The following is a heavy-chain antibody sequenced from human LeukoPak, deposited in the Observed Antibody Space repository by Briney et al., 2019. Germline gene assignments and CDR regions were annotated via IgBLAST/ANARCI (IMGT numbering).Heavy chain of an antibody. Sequence: ASVKVSCKASGYTFTNHYMHCVRQAPGQGLECMGWINPNSGGTNYAQKFQGRVTMTRDTSISTAYMELSRLGSDDTAMYYCARVAYCTIGVCVNFDYWGQGTPVTVSS. CDR1: GYTFTNHY. V-gene: IGHV1-2*02. D-gene: IGHD2-8*01. CDR2: INPNSGGT. CDR3: ARVAYCTIGVCVNFDY. J-gene: IGHJ4*02.